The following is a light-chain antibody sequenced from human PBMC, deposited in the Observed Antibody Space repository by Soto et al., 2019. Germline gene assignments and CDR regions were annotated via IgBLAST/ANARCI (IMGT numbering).Light chain of an antibody. CDR1: SSNIGAGYD. CDR2: GNS. V-gene: IGLV1-40*01. CDR3: QYYDSSLSGPGV. J-gene: IGLJ3*02. Sequence: QSVLTQPPSVSVAPGQRVTISCTGSSSNIGAGYDVHWYQQLPGTAPKLLIYGNSNRPSGVPDRFSGSKSGTSASLAITGLQAEDEADYYCQYYDSSLSGPGVFGGGTQLTVL.